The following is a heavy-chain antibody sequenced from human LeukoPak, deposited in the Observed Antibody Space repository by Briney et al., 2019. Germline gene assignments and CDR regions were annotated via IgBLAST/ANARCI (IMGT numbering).Heavy chain of an antibody. V-gene: IGHV4-34*01. CDR2: INHSGST. CDR1: GGSFGGYY. Sequence: SETLSLTCAAYGGSFGGYYWSWIRQPPGKGLEWIGEINHSGSTNYNPSLKSRVTISVDTSKNQFSLKLSSVTAADTAVYYCARGPKPYSSGWYGAFDYWGQGTLVTVSS. J-gene: IGHJ4*02. CDR3: ARGPKPYSSGWYGAFDY. D-gene: IGHD6-19*01.